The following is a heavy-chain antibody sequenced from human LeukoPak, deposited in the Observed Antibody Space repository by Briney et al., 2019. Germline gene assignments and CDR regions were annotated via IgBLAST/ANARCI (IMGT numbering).Heavy chain of an antibody. V-gene: IGHV3-9*01. D-gene: IGHD4-17*01. CDR1: GFTFDDYA. CDR2: ISWNSGSI. J-gene: IGHJ3*02. Sequence: GGSLRLSCGASGFTFDDYAMHWVRQAPGKGLEWVSGISWNSGSIGYADSVKGRFTISRDNAKNSLYLQMNSLRAEDTAVYYCARGLRSVTSPAEYAFDIWGQGTMVTVSS. CDR3: ARGLRSVTSPAEYAFDI.